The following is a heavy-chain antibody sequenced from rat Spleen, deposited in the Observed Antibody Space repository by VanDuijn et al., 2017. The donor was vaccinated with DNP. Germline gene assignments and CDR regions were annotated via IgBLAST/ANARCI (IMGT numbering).Heavy chain of an antibody. V-gene: IGHV5-29*01. CDR1: GFTFSNYD. Sequence: EVQLVESGGGLVQPGRSLKLSCAASGFTFSNYDMAWVRQAPAKGLEWVATISYNGGTPYYRDSVKGRFTISRDNAKSTLYLQMDSLRSEDTATYYCARAHYGYNYFDYWGQGVMVTVSS. D-gene: IGHD1-9*01. J-gene: IGHJ2*01. CDR3: ARAHYGYNYFDY. CDR2: ISYNGGTP.